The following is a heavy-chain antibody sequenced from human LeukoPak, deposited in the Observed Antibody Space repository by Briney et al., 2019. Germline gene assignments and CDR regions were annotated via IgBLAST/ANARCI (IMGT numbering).Heavy chain of an antibody. J-gene: IGHJ4*02. CDR2: SRNKANSYTT. Sequence: GGSLRLSCAASGFTFSDHYMDWVRQASGKGLEWVGRSRNKANSYTTEYAASVKGRFTISRDDSENSLYLQMNSLKTEDTAVYYCARSNSRLQELSPPFDYWGQGTLVTVSS. V-gene: IGHV3-72*01. CDR3: ARSNSRLQELSPPFDY. D-gene: IGHD3-16*02. CDR1: GFTFSDHY.